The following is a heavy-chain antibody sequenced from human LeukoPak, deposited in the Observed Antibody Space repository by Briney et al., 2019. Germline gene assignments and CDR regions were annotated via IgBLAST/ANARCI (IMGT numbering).Heavy chain of an antibody. D-gene: IGHD6-13*01. CDR1: GYSFTSYW. CDR2: IYPGDSDT. J-gene: IGHJ6*02. Sequence: ESLKISCKGSGYSFTSYWIGWVRQMLGKGLEWMGIIYPGDSDTRYSPSFQGQVTISADKSISTAYLQWSSLKASDTAMYYCARHGRGIAASGTYYYYYGMDVWGQGTTVTVSS. V-gene: IGHV5-51*01. CDR3: ARHGRGIAASGTYYYYYGMDV.